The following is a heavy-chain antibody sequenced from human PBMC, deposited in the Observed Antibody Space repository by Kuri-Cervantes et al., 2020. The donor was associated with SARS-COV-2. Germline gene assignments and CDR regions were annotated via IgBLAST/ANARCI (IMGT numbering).Heavy chain of an antibody. D-gene: IGHD4-23*01. CDR3: ARQTLDWYFDL. J-gene: IGHJ2*01. Sequence: SETLSLTCTVSGDSFSNSSFYWAWIRQPPGKGLEWIGSVFNGGSAYYNPSLKTRLTIFGDMSKNQVSLKLSSVTAADTAVYYCARQTLDWYFDLWGRGTLV. V-gene: IGHV4-39*01. CDR2: VFNGGSA. CDR1: GDSFSNSSFY.